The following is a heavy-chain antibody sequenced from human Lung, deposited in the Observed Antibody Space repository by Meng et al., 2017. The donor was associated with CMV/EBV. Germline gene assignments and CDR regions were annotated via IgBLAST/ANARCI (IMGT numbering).Heavy chain of an antibody. CDR1: GLNFNDYY. CDR3: ARSLNIATRPGRDFDY. D-gene: IGHD6-6*01. CDR2: ISSTGTTN. Sequence: SGLNFNDYYLSWIRQAPGRGLEWISYISSTGTTNFYTDSVKGRFTISRDNGKSSLYLQMNSLRAEDTAVYYCARSLNIATRPGRDFDYWGQGALVTVSS. J-gene: IGHJ4*02. V-gene: IGHV3-11*04.